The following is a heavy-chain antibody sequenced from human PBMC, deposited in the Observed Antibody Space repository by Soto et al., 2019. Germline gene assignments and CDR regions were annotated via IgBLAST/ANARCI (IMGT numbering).Heavy chain of an antibody. D-gene: IGHD6-13*01. CDR1: GGSISSYY. Sequence: PSETLSLTCTVSGGSISSYYWSWIRQPPGKGLEWIGYIYYSGSTNYNPSLKSRVTISVDTSKNQFSLKLSSVTAADTAVYYCARFYSSPWFDSWGQGTLVTVAS. J-gene: IGHJ5*01. CDR2: IYYSGST. CDR3: ARFYSSPWFDS. V-gene: IGHV4-59*01.